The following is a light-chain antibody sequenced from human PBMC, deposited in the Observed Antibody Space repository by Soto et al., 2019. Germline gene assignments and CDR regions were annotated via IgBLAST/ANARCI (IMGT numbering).Light chain of an antibody. CDR3: SSYTSSSPYV. Sequence: ALTQPASVSGSPGQSITISCTGTSSDVGGYNYVSWYQQHPGKAPKLMIYDVSNRPSGVSNRFSGSKSGNTASLTISGLQAEDEADYYCSSYTSSSPYVFGTGTKVTVL. V-gene: IGLV2-14*01. CDR1: SSDVGGYNY. J-gene: IGLJ1*01. CDR2: DVS.